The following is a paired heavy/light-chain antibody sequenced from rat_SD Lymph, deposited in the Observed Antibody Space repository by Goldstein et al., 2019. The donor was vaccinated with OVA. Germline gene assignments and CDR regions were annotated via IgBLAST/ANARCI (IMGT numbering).Light chain of an antibody. J-gene: IGKJ1*01. CDR3: YQYDSGRT. Sequence: DIQMTQSPSLLSASVGDRVTLNCKASQNIKKNLNWYQQKLGEAPKLLIDYTNNLQTGIPSRFSGSGSGTDYTLTISRLQPEDVATYYCYQYDSGRTFGGGTKLELK. CDR2: YTN. CDR1: QNIKKN. V-gene: IGKV15S2*01.
Heavy chain of an antibody. CDR2: IFYDGSRT. CDR1: GFSFSDHN. D-gene: IGHD1-11*01. CDR3: AIHRSTEGMG. Sequence: EVQLVESGGGLVQPGRSLKLSCAASGFSFSDHNMAWVRQAPKKGLEWVASIFYDGSRTYYRDSVKGRFTISRDNAKSTLYLQMDSLRSEDTATYYCAIHRSTEGMGWGQGVMVTVSS. V-gene: IGHV5S10*01. J-gene: IGHJ2*01.